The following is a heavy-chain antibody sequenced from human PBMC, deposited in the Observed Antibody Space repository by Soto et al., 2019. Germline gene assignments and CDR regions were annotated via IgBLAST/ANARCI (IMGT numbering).Heavy chain of an antibody. D-gene: IGHD2-21*01. CDR2: IKSKTDGGTT. V-gene: IGHV3-15*07. CDR3: IVRYPYYFDY. CDR1: GFTFSNAW. Sequence: EVQLVESGGGLVKPGGSLRLSCAASGFTFSNAWMNWVRQAPGKGLEWVGGIKSKTDGGTTDYAAPVKGRFTISRDDSKNTLYLQMNSLKTEDTAVYYCIVRYPYYFDYWGQGTLVTVSS. J-gene: IGHJ4*02.